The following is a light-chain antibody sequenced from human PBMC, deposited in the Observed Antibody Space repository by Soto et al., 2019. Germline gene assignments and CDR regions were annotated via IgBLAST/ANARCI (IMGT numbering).Light chain of an antibody. CDR3: QQLNSYPPWT. V-gene: IGKV1-9*01. J-gene: IGKJ1*01. CDR1: RDVSSY. CDR2: AAS. Sequence: DVPLTQSPSFLSASVGDRVTITCRASRDVSSYLAWYQQKPPKAPKLLIYAASTLQSGVPSRFSGSGSGTEFTLTISSLQPEDFATYYCQQLNSYPPWTFGQGTKVDLK.